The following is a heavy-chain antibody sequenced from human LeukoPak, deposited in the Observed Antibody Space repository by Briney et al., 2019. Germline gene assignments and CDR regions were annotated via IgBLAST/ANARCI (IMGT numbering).Heavy chain of an antibody. Sequence: GASVKVSCKASGYTFTAYYMHWVRQAPGQGLEWMGWINPHSGGTSSAQKFQGRVTMTRDTSISTTYMELSTLRSDDTAVYYCARDRNGDGFAYFDYWGQGTLVTVSS. D-gene: IGHD5-24*01. CDR3: ARDRNGDGFAYFDY. J-gene: IGHJ4*02. CDR1: GYTFTAYY. CDR2: INPHSGGT. V-gene: IGHV1-2*02.